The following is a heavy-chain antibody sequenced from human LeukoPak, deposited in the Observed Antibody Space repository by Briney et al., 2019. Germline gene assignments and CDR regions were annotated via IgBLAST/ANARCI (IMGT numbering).Heavy chain of an antibody. V-gene: IGHV3-53*01. CDR2: IYSDGRT. CDR1: GFTVSNNY. J-gene: IGHJ4*02. Sequence: QAGGSLRLSCAASGFTVSNNYMTWVRQAPGKGLEWVSIIYSDGRTYYADSVKGRFNISRDNSKNTLYLQMNSLRAEDTAVYYCARDTGGFDYWGQGTLVTVSS. D-gene: IGHD3-16*01. CDR3: ARDTGGFDY.